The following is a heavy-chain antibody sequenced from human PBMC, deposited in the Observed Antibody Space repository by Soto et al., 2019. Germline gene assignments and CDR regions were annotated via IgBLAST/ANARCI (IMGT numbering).Heavy chain of an antibody. CDR3: ARDSVVVPAAYDAFDI. V-gene: IGHV3-33*01. Sequence: GGSLRLSCAASGFTFSSYGMHWVRQAPGRGLEWVAVIWYDGSNKYYADSVKGRFTISRDNSKNTLYLQVNSLRAEDTAVYYCARDSVVVPAAYDAFDIWGQGTMVTVSS. D-gene: IGHD2-2*01. CDR2: IWYDGSNK. J-gene: IGHJ3*02. CDR1: GFTFSSYG.